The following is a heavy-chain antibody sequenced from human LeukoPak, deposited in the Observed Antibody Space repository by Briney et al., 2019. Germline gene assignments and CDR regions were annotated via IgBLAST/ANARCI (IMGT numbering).Heavy chain of an antibody. V-gene: IGHV3-48*04. J-gene: IGHJ6*02. Sequence: AGGSLRLSCAASGFTFSSYSMNWVRQAPGKGLEWVSYISSSSTIYYADSVKGRFTISRDNAKNSLYLQMNSLRAEDTAVYYCATSFDWLRPDVWGQGTTVTVSS. D-gene: IGHD3-9*01. CDR1: GFTFSSYS. CDR2: ISSSSTI. CDR3: ATSFDWLRPDV.